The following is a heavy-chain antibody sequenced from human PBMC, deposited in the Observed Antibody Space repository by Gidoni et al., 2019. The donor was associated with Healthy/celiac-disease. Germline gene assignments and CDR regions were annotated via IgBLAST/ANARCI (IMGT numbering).Heavy chain of an antibody. V-gene: IGHV3-7*03. CDR3: ARAVAYCGGDCYPTSFDY. CDR2: IKQDGSEK. CDR1: GFTFSSYW. D-gene: IGHD2-21*02. Sequence: EVQLVESGGGLVQPGGSLRLSCAASGFTFSSYWMSWVRQAPGKGLEWVGNIKQDGSEKYYVDSVKGRFTISRDNAKNSLYLQMNSLRAEDTAVYYCARAVAYCGGDCYPTSFDYWGQGTLVTVSS. J-gene: IGHJ4*02.